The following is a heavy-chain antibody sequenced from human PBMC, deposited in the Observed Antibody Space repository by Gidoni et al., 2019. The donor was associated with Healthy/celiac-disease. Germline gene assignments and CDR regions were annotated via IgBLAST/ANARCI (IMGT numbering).Heavy chain of an antibody. CDR2: ISSSSSYI. J-gene: IGHJ4*02. V-gene: IGHV3-21*01. CDR3: AFGYCSGGSCYGDFDY. D-gene: IGHD2-15*01. CDR1: GFTFSSSS. Sequence: AGFTFSSSSMNWVRQAPGKGLEWVSSISSSSSYIYYADSVKGRFTISRDNAKNSLYLQMNSLRAGGTAVYYCAFGYCSGGSCYGDFDYWGQGTLVTVAS.